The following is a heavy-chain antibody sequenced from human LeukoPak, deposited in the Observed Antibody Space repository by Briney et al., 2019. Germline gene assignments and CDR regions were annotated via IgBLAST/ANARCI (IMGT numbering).Heavy chain of an antibody. V-gene: IGHV3-30-3*01. CDR3: ARDLVDYDILTGDNYYYGMDV. Sequence: PGGSLRLSCAASGFTFSSYAMHWVRQAPGKGLEWVAVIPYDGSNKYYADSVKGRFTISRDNSKNTLYLQMNSLRAEDTAVYYCARDLVDYDILTGDNYYYGMDVWGQGTTVTVSS. CDR1: GFTFSSYA. J-gene: IGHJ6*02. D-gene: IGHD3-9*01. CDR2: IPYDGSNK.